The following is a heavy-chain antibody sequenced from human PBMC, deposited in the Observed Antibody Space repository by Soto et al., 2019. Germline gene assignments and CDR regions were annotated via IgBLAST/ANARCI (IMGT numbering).Heavy chain of an antibody. D-gene: IGHD6-25*01. CDR2: ISANSGNT. Sequence: QVQLVQSGPEVKKPGASVKVSCKASGYSFTSYGVIWVRQAPGQGLEWMGWISANSGNTDYAQKFRGRVTMTTETSTSTAYMDLRSLRSDDTAVYYCVRDPQRNDYWGQGTLVTVSS. CDR3: VRDPQRNDY. J-gene: IGHJ4*02. CDR1: GYSFTSYG. V-gene: IGHV1-18*04.